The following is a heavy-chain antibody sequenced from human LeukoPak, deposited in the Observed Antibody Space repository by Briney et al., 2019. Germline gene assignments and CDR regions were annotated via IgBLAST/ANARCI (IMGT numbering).Heavy chain of an antibody. CDR2: ISAYNDNT. V-gene: IGHV1-18*04. CDR3: ARGEGTVPFDY. D-gene: IGHD3/OR15-3a*01. Sequence: ASVTVSCKASGGTLNIHAISWVRQAPGPGLEWMGWISAYNDNTNYAQKFQGRVTMTTDTSTSTAYMELRSLRSDDTAVYFCARGEGTVPFDYWGQGTLVTVSS. CDR1: GGTLNIHA. J-gene: IGHJ4*02.